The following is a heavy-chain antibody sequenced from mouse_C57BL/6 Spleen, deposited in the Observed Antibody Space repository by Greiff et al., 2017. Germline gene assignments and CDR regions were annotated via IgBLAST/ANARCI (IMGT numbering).Heavy chain of an antibody. CDR3: AREGARTGTWDYYFDY. CDR2: IYPGSGST. Sequence: QVQLKQPGAELVKPGASVKMSCKASGYTFTSYWITWVKQRPGQGLEWIGDIYPGSGSTNYNEKFKSKATLTVDTSSSTAYMQLSSLTSEDSAVYYCAREGARTGTWDYYFDYWGQGTTLTVSS. V-gene: IGHV1-55*01. J-gene: IGHJ2*01. D-gene: IGHD4-1*01. CDR1: GYTFTSYW.